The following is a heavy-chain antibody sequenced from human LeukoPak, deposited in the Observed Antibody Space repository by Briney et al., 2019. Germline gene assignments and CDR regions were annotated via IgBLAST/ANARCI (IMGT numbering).Heavy chain of an antibody. Sequence: GGSLRLSCAASGFTFSSYAMSWVRQAPGKGLEWVSAISGSDIYYADSVRGRFTISRDNAKNSLYLQMNSLRADDTAVYYCAREVHVLDYWGQGTLVTVSS. V-gene: IGHV3-21*04. CDR3: AREVHVLDY. CDR1: GFTFSSYA. D-gene: IGHD1-1*01. CDR2: ISGSDI. J-gene: IGHJ4*02.